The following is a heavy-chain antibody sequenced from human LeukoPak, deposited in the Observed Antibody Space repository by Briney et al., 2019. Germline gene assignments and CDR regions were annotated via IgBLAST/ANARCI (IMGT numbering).Heavy chain of an antibody. J-gene: IGHJ4*02. Sequence: ASVKVSCKASGGTFSSYAISWVRQAPGQGLEWMGGIIPIFGTANYAQKFQGRVTITADKSASTAYMELSSLRSEDMAVYYCARSEDTAMVQFDYWGQGTLVTVSS. CDR2: IIPIFGTA. D-gene: IGHD5-18*01. CDR3: ARSEDTAMVQFDY. V-gene: IGHV1-69*06. CDR1: GGTFSSYA.